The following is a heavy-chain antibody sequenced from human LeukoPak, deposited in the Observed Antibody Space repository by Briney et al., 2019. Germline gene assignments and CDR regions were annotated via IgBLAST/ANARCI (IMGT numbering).Heavy chain of an antibody. V-gene: IGHV4-59*12. Sequence: KPSETLSLTCTVSGASISSSYWSWIRQPPGKGLEWIGYIYYGGSSSYNPSLKSRVTISVDTSKNQFSLKLSSVTAADTAVYYCARGNRYIAAAPPPYFDYWGQGTLVTVSS. D-gene: IGHD6-13*01. CDR3: ARGNRYIAAAPPPYFDY. J-gene: IGHJ4*02. CDR1: GASISSSY. CDR2: IYYGGSS.